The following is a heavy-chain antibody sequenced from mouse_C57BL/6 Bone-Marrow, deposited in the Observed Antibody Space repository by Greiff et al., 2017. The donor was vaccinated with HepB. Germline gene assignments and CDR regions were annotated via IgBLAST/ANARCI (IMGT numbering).Heavy chain of an antibody. CDR2: IRSKSNNYAT. V-gene: IGHV10-1*01. CDR3: VSPYGSSGFAY. D-gene: IGHD1-1*01. Sequence: EVMLVESGGGLVQPKGSLKLSCAASGFSFNTYAMNWVRQAPGKGLEWVARIRSKSNNYATYYADSVKDRFTISRDDSESMLYLQMNNLKTEDTAMYYCVSPYGSSGFAYWGQGTLVTVSA. CDR1: GFSFNTYA. J-gene: IGHJ3*01.